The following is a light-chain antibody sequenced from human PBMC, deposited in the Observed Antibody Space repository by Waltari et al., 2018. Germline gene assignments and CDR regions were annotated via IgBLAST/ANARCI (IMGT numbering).Light chain of an antibody. CDR2: ASS. CDR3: QQGYITPCT. Sequence: DIQITQSPSSLSASVGARITITCRASQTIRSHLSWYQQKLGKAPKRLISASSTLQSGVPARFSGSGSGTDYTLTISGLQPEDFATYYCQQGYITPCTFGPGTKVAIK. J-gene: IGKJ3*01. V-gene: IGKV1-39*01. CDR1: QTIRSH.